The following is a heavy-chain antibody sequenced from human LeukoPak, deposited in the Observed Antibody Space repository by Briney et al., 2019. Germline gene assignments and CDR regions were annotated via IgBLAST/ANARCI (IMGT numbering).Heavy chain of an antibody. CDR2: ISYDGSNK. Sequence: PGRSLRLSCAASGFTFSSYGMHWVRQAPGKGLEWVAVISYDGSNKYYADSVKGRFTISRDNSKNTLYLQMNSLRAEDTAVYYCAKEASPWDVDTADLDYWGQGTLVTVSS. J-gene: IGHJ4*02. V-gene: IGHV3-30*18. D-gene: IGHD5-18*01. CDR1: GFTFSSYG. CDR3: AKEASPWDVDTADLDY.